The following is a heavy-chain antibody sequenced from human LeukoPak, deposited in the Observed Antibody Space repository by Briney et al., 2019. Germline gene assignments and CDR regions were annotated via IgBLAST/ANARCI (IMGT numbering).Heavy chain of an antibody. D-gene: IGHD5-24*01. CDR1: GFTFSSYG. CDR2: INSGGGAT. CDR3: AKNHSDGYLDY. Sequence: GGSLRLSCAASGFTFSSYGMSWVRQAPGKGLEWVSAINSGGGATYYADSVKGRITISRANSKNSLYLQMNSLRAEDTAVYYCAKNHSDGYLDYWGQGTLVTVSS. J-gene: IGHJ4*02. V-gene: IGHV3-23*01.